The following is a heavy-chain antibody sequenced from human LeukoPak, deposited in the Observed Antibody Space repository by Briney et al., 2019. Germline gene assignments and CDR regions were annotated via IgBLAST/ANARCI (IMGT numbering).Heavy chain of an antibody. Sequence: PGGSLRLSCAASGFTFSSYAMSWVRQAPGKGLEWVSAISGSGGSTYYADSVKGRFTISRDNPKNTLYLQMNSLRAEDTAVYYCSSRRGYSYGYYFDYWGQGTLVTVSS. CDR1: GFTFSSYA. J-gene: IGHJ4*02. D-gene: IGHD5-18*01. CDR3: SSRRGYSYGYYFDY. CDR2: ISGSGGST. V-gene: IGHV3-23*01.